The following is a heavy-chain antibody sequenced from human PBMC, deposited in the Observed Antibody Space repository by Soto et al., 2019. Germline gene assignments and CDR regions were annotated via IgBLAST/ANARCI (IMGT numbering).Heavy chain of an antibody. CDR2: THNSVST. CDR1: GGSISRGGYY. Sequence: QVQLQESGPGLVKPSETLSLTCTVSGGSISRGGYYWSWIRQNPGKGLEWIGYTHNSVSTYYNPSLKSRVTISVDTSKNQFSLKLTSVTAADTAVYYCARDPAPWGQGTLVTVSS. J-gene: IGHJ5*02. V-gene: IGHV4-31*03. CDR3: ARDPAP.